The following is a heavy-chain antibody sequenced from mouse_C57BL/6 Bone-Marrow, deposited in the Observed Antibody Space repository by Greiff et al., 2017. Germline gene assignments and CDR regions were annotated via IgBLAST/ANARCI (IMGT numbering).Heavy chain of an antibody. D-gene: IGHD1-1*01. CDR1: GFTFSSYA. Sequence: EVKLVESGEGLVKPGGSLKLSCAASGFTFSSYAMSWVRQTPEKRLEWVAYISSGGDYIYYADTVKGRFTISRDNARNTLYLQMSSLKSEDTAMXYCTRDITTVRSGDWYFDVWGTGTTVTVSS. J-gene: IGHJ1*03. CDR2: ISSGGDYI. CDR3: TRDITTVRSGDWYFDV. V-gene: IGHV5-9-1*02.